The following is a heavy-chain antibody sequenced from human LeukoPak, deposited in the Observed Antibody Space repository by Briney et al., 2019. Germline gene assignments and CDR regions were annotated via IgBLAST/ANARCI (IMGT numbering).Heavy chain of an antibody. Sequence: PGGSLRLSRAASGFTFSNAWMSWVRQPPGKGLEWLGEINHSGSTNYNPSLKSRVTISVDTSKNQFSLKLSSVTAADTAVYYCARGVAAAGSRSWFDPWGQGTLVTVSS. CDR2: INHSGST. V-gene: IGHV4-34*01. CDR1: GFTFSNAW. D-gene: IGHD6-13*01. CDR3: ARGVAAAGSRSWFDP. J-gene: IGHJ5*02.